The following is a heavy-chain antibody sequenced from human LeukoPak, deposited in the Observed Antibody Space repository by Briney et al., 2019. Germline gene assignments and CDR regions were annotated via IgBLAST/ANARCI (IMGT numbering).Heavy chain of an antibody. CDR1: GFTFSSYV. V-gene: IGHV3-30*04. CDR2: ISEDGSNE. J-gene: IGHJ4*02. D-gene: IGHD3-3*01. Sequence: GGSLRLSCAASGFTFSSYVMHWVRQAPGKGLECVAVISEDGSNEYYGDSVKGRFTISRDNSKNTLYLQMNSLRAEDTAVYYCARDRPDITIFGAFDYWGQGTLVTVSS. CDR3: ARDRPDITIFGAFDY.